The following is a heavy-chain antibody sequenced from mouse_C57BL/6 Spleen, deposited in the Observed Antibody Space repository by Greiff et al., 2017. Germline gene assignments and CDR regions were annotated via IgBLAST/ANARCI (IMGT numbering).Heavy chain of an antibody. CDR3: ARTLYYYGSSPWFAY. CDR1: GYTFTSYW. CDR2: INPSNGGT. Sequence: QVQLQQPGTELVKPGASVKLSCKASGYTFTSYWMHWVKQRPGQGLELIGNINPSNGGTNYNEKFKSKATLTVDKSSSTAYMQLSSLTSEDSAVYYCARTLYYYGSSPWFAYWGQGTLVTVSA. D-gene: IGHD1-1*01. V-gene: IGHV1-53*01. J-gene: IGHJ3*01.